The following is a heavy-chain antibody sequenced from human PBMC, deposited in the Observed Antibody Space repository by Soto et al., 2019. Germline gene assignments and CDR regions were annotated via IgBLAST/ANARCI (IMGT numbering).Heavy chain of an antibody. CDR2: IYYSGST. D-gene: IGHD2-2*01. J-gene: IGHJ5*02. CDR1: GGSISSGGYY. Sequence: QVQLQESGPGLVKPSQTLSLTCTVSGGSISSGGYYWSWIRQHPGKGLEWIGYIYYSGSTYYNPSLKSRVTISGDTSKNQFSLKLSSVTAADTAVYYCAREKVVVVPAATYNWFDPWGQGTLVTVSS. V-gene: IGHV4-31*03. CDR3: AREKVVVVPAATYNWFDP.